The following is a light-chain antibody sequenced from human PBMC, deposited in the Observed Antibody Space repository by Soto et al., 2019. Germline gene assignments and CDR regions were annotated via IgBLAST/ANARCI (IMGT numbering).Light chain of an antibody. CDR1: QGIRND. J-gene: IGKJ1*01. CDR2: GAT. V-gene: IGKV1-6*01. Sequence: AIQRTQSPSSLSASLGDRVTITCRASQGIRNDLGWYQQKPGNAPRLLIYGATTLQSGVPSRFSGSGSGTDFTLTISSLQPEDFATYYCLQDYNFPWTFGQGTKVEIK. CDR3: LQDYNFPWT.